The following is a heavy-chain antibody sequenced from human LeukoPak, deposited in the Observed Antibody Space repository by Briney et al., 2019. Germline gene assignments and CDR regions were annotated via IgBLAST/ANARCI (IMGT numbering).Heavy chain of an antibody. J-gene: IGHJ4*02. CDR1: GFTFSNYA. CDR2: ISSSSSYI. V-gene: IGHV3-21*01. Sequence: PGGSLRLSCAASGFTFSNYAMSWVRQAPGKGLEWVSSISSSSSYIYYADSVKGRFTISRDNAKNSLYLQMNSLRAEDTAVYYCAREGPDPDSSSWYYWGQGTLVTVSS. CDR3: AREGPDPDSSSWYY. D-gene: IGHD6-13*01.